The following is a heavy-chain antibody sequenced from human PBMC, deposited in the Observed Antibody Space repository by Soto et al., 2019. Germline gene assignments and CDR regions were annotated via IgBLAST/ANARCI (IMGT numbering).Heavy chain of an antibody. CDR2: INPSGGST. Sequence: ASVKVSCKASGYTFTSYYMHWVRQAPGQGLEWMGIINPSGGSTSYAQKFQGRVTMTRDTSTSTVYMELSSLRSEDTAVYYCASSRWSGSYSDGPAYWGQGTLVTVSS. CDR3: ASSRWSGSYSDGPAY. J-gene: IGHJ4*02. D-gene: IGHD1-26*01. V-gene: IGHV1-46*01. CDR1: GYTFTSYY.